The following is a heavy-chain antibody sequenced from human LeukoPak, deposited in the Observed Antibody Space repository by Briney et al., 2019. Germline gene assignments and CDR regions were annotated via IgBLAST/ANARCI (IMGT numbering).Heavy chain of an antibody. CDR2: INPDSGGT. Sequence: ASVKVSCKASGYTFTGYYMHWVRQAPGQGLEWMGWINPDSGGTNYAQKFQGRVTMTRDTSISTAYMELSRLRSDDTAVYYCARARGSYLSGWFDPWGQGTLVTVSS. D-gene: IGHD1-26*01. V-gene: IGHV1-2*02. CDR1: GYTFTGYY. J-gene: IGHJ5*02. CDR3: ARARGSYLSGWFDP.